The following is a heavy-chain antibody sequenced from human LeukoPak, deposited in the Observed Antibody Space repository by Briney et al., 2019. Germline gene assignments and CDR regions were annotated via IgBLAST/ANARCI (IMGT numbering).Heavy chain of an antibody. J-gene: IGHJ4*02. V-gene: IGHV3-74*01. CDR3: ATVFDL. Sequence: PGGSLRLSCAASGFTVTSNWIHWVRQAPGKGLVWVSRIDDAGSGTSYADSVKGRFTISRDTAKNTVYLQMNRLRVDDTAVYYCATVFDLWGQGTLVTVSS. CDR1: GFTVTSNW. CDR2: IDDAGSGT.